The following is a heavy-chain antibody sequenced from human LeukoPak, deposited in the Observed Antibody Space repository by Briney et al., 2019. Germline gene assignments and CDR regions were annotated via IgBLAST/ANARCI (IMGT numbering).Heavy chain of an antibody. CDR1: GFTFSSYS. D-gene: IGHD7-27*01. J-gene: IGHJ2*01. V-gene: IGHV3-21*01. Sequence: GGSLRLSCAASGFTFSSYSMNWVRQAPGKGLEWVSSISSSSSYIYYADSVKGRFTISRDNSKHTLYLQMNSLRAEDTAVYYCAKDPGLSWYFDLWGRGTLVTVSS. CDR3: AKDPGLSWYFDL. CDR2: ISSSSSYI.